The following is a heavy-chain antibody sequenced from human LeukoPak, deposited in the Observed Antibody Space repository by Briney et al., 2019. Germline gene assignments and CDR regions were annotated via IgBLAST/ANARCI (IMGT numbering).Heavy chain of an antibody. V-gene: IGHV3-66*01. CDR1: TLNVSNNY. Sequence: GGSLRLSCTDSTLNVSNNYMSWVRQAPGKGLEWIAVLYSGRFTYYADFVKGRFVISRDNSKNTLFLQMNSLRAEDTAVYYCAKDLSYYYGSGSHWGQGTLVTVSS. CDR2: LYSGRFT. J-gene: IGHJ4*02. D-gene: IGHD3-10*01. CDR3: AKDLSYYYGSGSH.